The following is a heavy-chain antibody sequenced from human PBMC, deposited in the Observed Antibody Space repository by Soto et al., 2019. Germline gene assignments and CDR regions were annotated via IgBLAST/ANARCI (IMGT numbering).Heavy chain of an antibody. Sequence: PSETLSLTCTVSVGSVSSGSYYWSWIRQPPGKGLEWIGYIYYSGSTNYNPSLKSRVTISVDTSKNQFSLKLSSVTAADTAVYYCARDNPRDYGDYSIYAYYYGMDVWGQGTTVTVSS. CDR1: VGSVSSGSYY. J-gene: IGHJ6*02. CDR3: ARDNPRDYGDYSIYAYYYGMDV. D-gene: IGHD4-17*01. V-gene: IGHV4-61*01. CDR2: IYYSGST.